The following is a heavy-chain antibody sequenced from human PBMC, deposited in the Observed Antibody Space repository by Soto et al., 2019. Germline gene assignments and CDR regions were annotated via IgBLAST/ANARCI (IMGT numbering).Heavy chain of an antibody. CDR2: IIPIFGTA. Sequence: QVQLVQSGAEVKKPGSSVKVSCKASGGTFSSYAISWVRQAPGQGLEWMGGIIPIFGTANYAQKFQGRVTVTADESTGTAYRELGSLRSEDTAVYYCARGGASPGGMDVWGQGTTVTVSS. D-gene: IGHD3-10*01. V-gene: IGHV1-69*01. CDR1: GGTFSSYA. J-gene: IGHJ6*02. CDR3: ARGGASPGGMDV.